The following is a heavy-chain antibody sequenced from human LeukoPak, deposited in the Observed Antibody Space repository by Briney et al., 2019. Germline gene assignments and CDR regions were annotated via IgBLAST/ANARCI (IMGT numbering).Heavy chain of an antibody. D-gene: IGHD3-10*01. Sequence: SETLSLTCAVYGGSFSGYYWSWIRQPPGKGLEWIGEINHSGSTNYNPSLKSRVTISVDTSKNRFSLKLSSVTAADTAVYYCARGGWLGAFDIWGQGTMVTVSS. J-gene: IGHJ3*02. CDR2: INHSGST. CDR3: ARGGWLGAFDI. V-gene: IGHV4-34*01. CDR1: GGSFSGYY.